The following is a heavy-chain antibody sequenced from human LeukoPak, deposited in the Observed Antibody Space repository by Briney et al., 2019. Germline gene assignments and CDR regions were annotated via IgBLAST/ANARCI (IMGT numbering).Heavy chain of an antibody. CDR1: GFTFSSYG. CDR2: ISSSGSTI. Sequence: GGSLRLSCAASGFTFSSYGMNWVRQAPGKGLEWVSYISSSGSTIYYADSVKGRFTISRDNAKNSLYLQMNSLRAEDTAVYYCARYSGSYYRTDYWGQGTLVTVSS. CDR3: ARYSGSYYRTDY. J-gene: IGHJ4*02. V-gene: IGHV3-48*03. D-gene: IGHD1-26*01.